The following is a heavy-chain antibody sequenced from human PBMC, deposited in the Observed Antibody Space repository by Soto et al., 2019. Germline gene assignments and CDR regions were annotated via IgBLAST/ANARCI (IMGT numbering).Heavy chain of an antibody. D-gene: IGHD3-10*01. CDR2: ISAYNGNT. CDR3: ARVCSTMVRGVIILGWFDP. Sequence: QVQLVQSGAEVKKPGASVKVSCKASGYTFTSYGISWVRQAPGQGLEWMGWISAYNGNTNYAQKLQGRVTMTTDTPTSTAYMELRSLRSDDTAVYYCARVCSTMVRGVIILGWFDPWGQGTLVTVSS. CDR1: GYTFTSYG. V-gene: IGHV1-18*01. J-gene: IGHJ5*02.